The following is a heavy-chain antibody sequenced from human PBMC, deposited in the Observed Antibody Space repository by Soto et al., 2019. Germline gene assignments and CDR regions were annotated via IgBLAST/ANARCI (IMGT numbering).Heavy chain of an antibody. D-gene: IGHD3-22*01. V-gene: IGHV4-59*01. Sequence: SETLSLTCTVSGGSISSYYWSWIRQPPGKGLEWIVYIYYSGSTNYNPSLKSRVTISVDTSKNQFSLKLSSVTAADTAVYYCARDSSGYYYPYFDYWGQGTLVTVSS. CDR3: ARDSSGYYYPYFDY. CDR2: IYYSGST. J-gene: IGHJ4*02. CDR1: GGSISSYY.